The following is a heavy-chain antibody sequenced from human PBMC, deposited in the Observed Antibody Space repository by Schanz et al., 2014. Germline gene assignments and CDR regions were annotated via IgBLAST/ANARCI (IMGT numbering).Heavy chain of an antibody. CDR3: AKGRFGELSAFDI. Sequence: EMQLLESGGGLAQPGGSLRLSCAASGFTLSNYAMSWVRQAPGKGLEWVSALSEGGGGTHYADSVRGRFTISGDSSKYTVYLQMNSLRAEDTAVYYCAKGRFGELSAFDIWGQGTMVTVSS. D-gene: IGHD3-10*01. J-gene: IGHJ3*02. CDR2: LSEGGGGT. CDR1: GFTLSNYA. V-gene: IGHV3-23*01.